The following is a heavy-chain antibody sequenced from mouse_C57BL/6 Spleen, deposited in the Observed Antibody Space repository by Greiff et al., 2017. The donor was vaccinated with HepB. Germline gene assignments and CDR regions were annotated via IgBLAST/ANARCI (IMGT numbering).Heavy chain of an antibody. CDR3: ARLEYDSSYGDY. Sequence: QVQLQQPGAELVKPGASVKMSCKASGYTFTSYWINWVKQRPGQGLEWIGEIYPGSGSTNYNEKFKSKATLTVDTSSSTAYMQLSSLTSEDSAVYYWARLEYDSSYGDYWGQGTTVTVSS. V-gene: IGHV1-55*01. CDR2: IYPGSGST. CDR1: GYTFTSYW. D-gene: IGHD1-1*01. J-gene: IGHJ2*01.